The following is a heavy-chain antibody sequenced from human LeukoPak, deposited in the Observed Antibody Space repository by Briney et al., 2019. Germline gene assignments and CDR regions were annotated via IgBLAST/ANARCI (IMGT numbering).Heavy chain of an antibody. D-gene: IGHD6-13*01. CDR3: AAWGSSSSPLPGMDV. Sequence: ASVKVSCKASGYTFTNYYMHWVRQAPGQGLERMGVIDPNGGGASYPQKVQGRVTMTRDTSTSTVYMELSSLRSEDMAVYYCAAWGSSSSPLPGMDVWGQGTTVTVSS. V-gene: IGHV1-46*01. CDR1: GYTFTNYY. CDR2: IDPNGGGA. J-gene: IGHJ6*02.